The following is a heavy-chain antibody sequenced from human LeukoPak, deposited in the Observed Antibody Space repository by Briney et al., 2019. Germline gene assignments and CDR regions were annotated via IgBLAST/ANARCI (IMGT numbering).Heavy chain of an antibody. CDR1: GYSFTSYW. Sequence: GESLQISCKGSGYSFTSYWIGWVRQMPGKGLEWMGIIYPGDSDTRYSPSFQGQVTISADKSISTAYLQWSSLKASDTAMYYCARPHYYDSSGYYYYFDYWGQGTLVTVSS. CDR2: IYPGDSDT. J-gene: IGHJ4*02. V-gene: IGHV5-51*01. CDR3: ARPHYYDSSGYYYYFDY. D-gene: IGHD3-22*01.